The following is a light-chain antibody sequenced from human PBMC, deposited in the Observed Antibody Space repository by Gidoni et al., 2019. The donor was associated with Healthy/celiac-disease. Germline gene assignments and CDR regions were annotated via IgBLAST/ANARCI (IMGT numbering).Light chain of an antibody. J-gene: IGKJ1*01. CDR1: QSISSY. V-gene: IGKV1-39*01. CDR2: AAS. Sequence: DIQMTQSPSSLSASVGDRVTITCRASQSISSYLNWSKQKPGKAPKLLIYAASSLQSGVQSRFRGSGSGTDFTLTISSLQPEDFATYYCQQSYSTPPWTFGQGTKVEIK. CDR3: QQSYSTPPWT.